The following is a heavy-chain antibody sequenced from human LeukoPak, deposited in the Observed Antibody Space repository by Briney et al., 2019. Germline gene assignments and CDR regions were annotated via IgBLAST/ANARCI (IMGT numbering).Heavy chain of an antibody. CDR1: GYTFTSYG. Sequence: GASVKVSCKASGYTFTSYGISWVRQAPGQGLEWMGWISAYNGNTNYAQKLQGRVTMTTDTSTRTAYMELRSLRSDDTAVYYCARDAVKYGDYGEYYFDYWGQGTLVTVSS. J-gene: IGHJ4*02. D-gene: IGHD4-17*01. CDR2: ISAYNGNT. CDR3: ARDAVKYGDYGEYYFDY. V-gene: IGHV1-18*01.